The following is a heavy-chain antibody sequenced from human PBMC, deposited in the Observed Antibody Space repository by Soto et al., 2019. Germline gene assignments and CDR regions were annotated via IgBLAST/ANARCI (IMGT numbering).Heavy chain of an antibody. CDR2: MNPSIGET. Sequence: QVQLVQSGAEVKKPGASVKVSCKASGYTFPDYDLNWVRQATGQGLEWMGWMNPSIGETNYAQKFEGRVTMTRSTSTSTGYMELSRLTFEDTAVYYCVRGGDFDYWGQGSLVTVSS. D-gene: IGHD4-17*01. CDR3: VRGGDFDY. V-gene: IGHV1-8*01. J-gene: IGHJ4*02. CDR1: GYTFPDYD.